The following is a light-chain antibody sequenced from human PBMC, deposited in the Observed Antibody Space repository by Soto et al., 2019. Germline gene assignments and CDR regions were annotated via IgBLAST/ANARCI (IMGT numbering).Light chain of an antibody. J-gene: IGLJ1*01. Sequence: QSALTQPASVSGSPGQSITISCTGTSSDVGGYNYVSWYQQHPGKAPKLMIYDVSNRPSGVSNRFSGSKSGNTASLTISGLQAEDEADYYCSSYTSSRTLLYVFGTGTKVTV. CDR2: DVS. CDR3: SSYTSSRTLLYV. CDR1: SSDVGGYNY. V-gene: IGLV2-14*01.